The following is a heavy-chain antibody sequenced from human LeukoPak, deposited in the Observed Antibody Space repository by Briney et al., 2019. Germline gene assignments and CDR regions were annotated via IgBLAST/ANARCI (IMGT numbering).Heavy chain of an antibody. V-gene: IGHV3-30*04. J-gene: IGHJ4*02. CDR2: ISYDGRNK. CDR1: GFTFSNYA. Sequence: GGSLRLSCAASGFTFSNYAMSWVRQAPGKGLEWVGLISYDGRNKYYTDSVRGRFTISRDNSKNTLYLQMNSLRADDTAVYFCARAGYTSAWYYFEYWGQGSLVTVSS. D-gene: IGHD3-16*02. CDR3: ARAGYTSAWYYFEY.